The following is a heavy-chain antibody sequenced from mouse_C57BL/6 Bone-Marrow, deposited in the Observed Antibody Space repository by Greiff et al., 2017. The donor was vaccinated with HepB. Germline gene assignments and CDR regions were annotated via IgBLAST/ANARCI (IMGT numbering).Heavy chain of an antibody. CDR3: ARQYYGLWYFDV. CDR2: ISSGGSYT. J-gene: IGHJ1*03. D-gene: IGHD1-1*01. Sequence: EVMLVESGGDLVKPGGSLKLSCAASGFTFSSYGMSWVRQTPDKRLEWVATISSGGSYTYYPDSVKGRFTLSRDNAKNTRYLQMSSLKSEDTAIYYCARQYYGLWYFDVWGTGTTVTVSS. V-gene: IGHV5-6*01. CDR1: GFTFSSYG.